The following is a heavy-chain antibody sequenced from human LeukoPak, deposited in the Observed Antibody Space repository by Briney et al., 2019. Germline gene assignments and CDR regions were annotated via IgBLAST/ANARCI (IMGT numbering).Heavy chain of an antibody. Sequence: PGGSLRLSCAASGFTFSSYAMHWVRQAPGKGLEWVAVISYDGSNKYYADSVKGRFTISRDNSKNTLYLQMNSLRAEDTAVYYCARDHDSSGYFGPLRPETFDYWGQGTLVTVSS. CDR2: ISYDGSNK. V-gene: IGHV3-30-3*01. D-gene: IGHD3-22*01. J-gene: IGHJ4*02. CDR1: GFTFSSYA. CDR3: ARDHDSSGYFGPLRPETFDY.